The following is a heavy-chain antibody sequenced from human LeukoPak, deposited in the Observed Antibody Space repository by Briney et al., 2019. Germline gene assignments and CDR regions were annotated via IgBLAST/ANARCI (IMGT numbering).Heavy chain of an antibody. V-gene: IGHV1-18*01. D-gene: IGHD1-14*01. CDR3: ARAASWNHGGAFDV. CDR1: GYTLTSYD. Sequence: ASVKVSCKASGYTLTSYDMNWVRQAPGQGLEWLGWLSAYYGNTNYAQNLQGRVTMTTDTSTSTAYMELRSLRSDDTAVYYCARAASWNHGGAFDVWGQGTLVTVSS. CDR2: LSAYYGNT. J-gene: IGHJ3*01.